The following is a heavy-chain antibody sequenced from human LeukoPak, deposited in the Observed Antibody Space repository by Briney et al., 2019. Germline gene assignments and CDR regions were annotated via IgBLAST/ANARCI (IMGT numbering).Heavy chain of an antibody. CDR2: MNPNSGNT. Sequence: ASVKVSCKASGYTFTSYDINWVRQATGQGLEWMGWMNPNSGNTGYAQKFQGRVTITRNTSISTAYMELSSLRSEDTAVYYCARRAVAGRGVDYWGQGTLVTVSS. D-gene: IGHD6-19*01. J-gene: IGHJ4*02. V-gene: IGHV1-8*03. CDR1: GYTFTSYD. CDR3: ARRAVAGRGVDY.